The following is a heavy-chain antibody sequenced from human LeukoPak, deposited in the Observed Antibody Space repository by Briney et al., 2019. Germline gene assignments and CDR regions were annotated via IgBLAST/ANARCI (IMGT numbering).Heavy chain of an antibody. CDR3: ANGDQRARHRFDP. CDR2: IIPIFGTA. Sequence: SVKVSCKASGGTFSSYAISWVRQAPGQGLEWMGGIIPIFGTANYAQKFQGRVTITADESTSTAYMELSSLRSEDTAVYYCANGDQRARHRFDPWGQGTLVTVSS. J-gene: IGHJ5*02. D-gene: IGHD2-2*01. V-gene: IGHV1-69*13. CDR1: GGTFSSYA.